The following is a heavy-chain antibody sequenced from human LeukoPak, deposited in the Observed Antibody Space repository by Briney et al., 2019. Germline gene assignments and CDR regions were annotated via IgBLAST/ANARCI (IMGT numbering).Heavy chain of an antibody. V-gene: IGHV4-4*02. D-gene: IGHD3-16*01. Sequence: SETLSLTCAVSGGSISSSNWWGWVRQPPGKGLEWIGEIYHSGSTNYNPSLKSRVTISVDKSKNQFSLKLSSVTAADTAVYYCASRTPFRYYFDYWGQGTLVTVST. CDR2: IYHSGST. CDR3: ASRTPFRYYFDY. CDR1: GGSISSSNW. J-gene: IGHJ4*02.